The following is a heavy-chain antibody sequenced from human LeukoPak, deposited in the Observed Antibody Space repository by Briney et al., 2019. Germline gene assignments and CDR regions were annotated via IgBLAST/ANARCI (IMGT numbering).Heavy chain of an antibody. CDR2: INPDGGS. CDR3: ARSGVATCHY. J-gene: IGHJ4*02. Sequence: GGSLRLSCQASGFTFSDYAMSWIRQAPGKGLGWVSSINPDGGSFFADSVSGRSTISRDDSRSVVYLQMNTLSAEDTAVYYCARSGVATCHYWGQGILVTVSS. D-gene: IGHD3-10*01. V-gene: IGHV3-23*01. CDR1: GFTFSDYA.